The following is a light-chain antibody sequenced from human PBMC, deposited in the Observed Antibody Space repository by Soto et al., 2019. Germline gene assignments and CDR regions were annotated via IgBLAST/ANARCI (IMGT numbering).Light chain of an antibody. CDR2: EVS. CDR1: SSDVGGYNY. J-gene: IGLJ3*02. CDR3: STYTSSSTRV. V-gene: IGLV2-14*01. Sequence: QSALTQPPSVSGSPGQSITISCTGTSSDVGGYNYVSWYQQHPGKAPKLMIYEVSNRPSGVSNRFSGSKSGNTASLTISGLQAEDEADYYCSTYTSSSTRVFVGGTKVTVL.